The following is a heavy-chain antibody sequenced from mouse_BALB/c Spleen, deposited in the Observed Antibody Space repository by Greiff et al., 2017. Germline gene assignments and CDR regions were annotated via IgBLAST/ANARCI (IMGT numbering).Heavy chain of an antibody. CDR1: GFTFSRFG. CDR2: IWAGGST. J-gene: IGHJ2*01. V-gene: IGHV2-9*02. Sequence: VKLVESGGGLVQPGGSRKLSCAASGFTFSRFGMHWVRQPPGKGLEWLGVIWAGGSTNSNSALMSRLSISKDHSKSQVFLKMNSLQTDDTAMYYCARDQGLLFYFDYWGQGTTRTVSS. D-gene: IGHD2-3*01. CDR3: ARDQGLLFYFDY.